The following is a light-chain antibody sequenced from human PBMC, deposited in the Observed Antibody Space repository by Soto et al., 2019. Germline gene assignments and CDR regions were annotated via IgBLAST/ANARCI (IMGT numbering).Light chain of an antibody. J-gene: IGLJ1*01. CDR3: ATWDDSVNGYV. V-gene: IGLV1-44*01. Sequence: QSVLTQPPSASGTPGQRITISCSGSGSNIGSNTVTWYQQLPRTAPKLLIYTNNQRPSGVPDRFSGSKSGTSASLAISGLQSADEADYYCATWDDSVNGYVFGTGTKLTVL. CDR1: GSNIGSNT. CDR2: TNN.